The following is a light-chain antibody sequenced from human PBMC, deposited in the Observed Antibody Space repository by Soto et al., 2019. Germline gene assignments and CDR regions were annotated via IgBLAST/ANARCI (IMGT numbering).Light chain of an antibody. Sequence: EIVLTQSPGTLSLSPRERATLSCRASQRISSRNLAWYQQKPGQAPRLLIYNTSSRATGIPDRFSGSGSVTDFTLTINRLEPEDVAVYYCQQYSDLPYTFGQGTKLEVK. CDR2: NTS. CDR1: QRISSRN. CDR3: QQYSDLPYT. J-gene: IGKJ2*01. V-gene: IGKV3-20*01.